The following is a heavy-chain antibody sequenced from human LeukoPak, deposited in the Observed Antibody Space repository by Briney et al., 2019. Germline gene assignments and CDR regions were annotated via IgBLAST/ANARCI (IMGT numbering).Heavy chain of an antibody. Sequence: GGSLRLSCAVSGFRASDYYMSWVRQAPGKGLEWVALIRGSGDTFYGDSVKGRFTISRDDSKNTVYIRMNSLRVEDTAVYFCARDRAATQDWVEFDPWGQGTLVTVSS. CDR2: IRGSGDT. D-gene: IGHD2-15*01. CDR3: ARDRAATQDWVEFDP. J-gene: IGHJ5*02. V-gene: IGHV3-66*01. CDR1: GFRASDYY.